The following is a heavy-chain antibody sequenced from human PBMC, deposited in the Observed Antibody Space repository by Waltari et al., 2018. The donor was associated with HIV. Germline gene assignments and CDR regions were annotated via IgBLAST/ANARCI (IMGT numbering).Heavy chain of an antibody. CDR3: ASRRRDGNMRDAFDI. CDR2: IYHSGST. CDR1: GGSISSSNW. D-gene: IGHD3-16*01. Sequence: QVQLQESGPGLVKPSGTLSLTCAVSGGSISSSNWWSWVRQPPGKGLEWIGEIYHSGSTNYNPSLKSQVTISVDKSKNQFSLKLSSVTAADTAVYYCASRRRDGNMRDAFDIWGQGTMVTVSS. J-gene: IGHJ3*02. V-gene: IGHV4-4*02.